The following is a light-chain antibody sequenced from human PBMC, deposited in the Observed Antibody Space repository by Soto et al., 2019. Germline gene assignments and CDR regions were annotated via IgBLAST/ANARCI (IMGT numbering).Light chain of an antibody. J-gene: IGKJ2*01. CDR2: LGS. V-gene: IGKV2-28*01. CDR3: MQSLQAPPFT. CDR1: QSLLHSNGYNY. Sequence: DTVMTQSPLSLPVSPGEPASISCRSSQSLLHSNGYNYLEWYLQKPGQSPQLLIYLGSTRASGVPDRFSSSRSCTNFTLKISRVEAEDVWVYYCMQSLQAPPFTFGQGTKLEIK.